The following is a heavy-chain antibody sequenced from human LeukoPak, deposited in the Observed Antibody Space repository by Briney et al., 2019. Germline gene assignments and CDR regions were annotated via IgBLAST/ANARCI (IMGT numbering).Heavy chain of an antibody. CDR2: IYTSGST. Sequence: PSETLSLTCPVSGGSISNYYWSWIRQPAGKGLEWIGRIYTSGSTNYNASLKSRDSMSVDTSKNQFSLKLSSVTAADTAVFYCARENSGSYREFDYWGQGTLVTVSS. J-gene: IGHJ4*02. CDR1: GGSISNYY. V-gene: IGHV4-4*07. CDR3: ARENSGSYREFDY. D-gene: IGHD1-26*01.